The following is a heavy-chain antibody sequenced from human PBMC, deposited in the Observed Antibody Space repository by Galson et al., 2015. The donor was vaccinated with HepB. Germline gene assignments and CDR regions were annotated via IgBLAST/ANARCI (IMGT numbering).Heavy chain of an antibody. CDR1: GGTFTSSG. V-gene: IGHV1-69*13. J-gene: IGHJ4*02. CDR3: ARVAAYRGSSYIHDY. CDR2: IGPMIGRT. Sequence: SVTVSCKASGGTFTSSGINWVRQAPGQGLEWVGGIGPMIGRTIYAQKLQDRVTITADESTTAVYMDLSSLTSEDTAIYYCARVAAYRGSSYIHDYWGQGPLVTVSS. D-gene: IGHD5-12*01.